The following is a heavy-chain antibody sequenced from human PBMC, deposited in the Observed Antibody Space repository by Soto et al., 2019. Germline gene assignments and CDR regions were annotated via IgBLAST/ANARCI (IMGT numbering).Heavy chain of an antibody. D-gene: IGHD4-17*01. J-gene: IGHJ6*03. CDR2: MNPNSGNT. V-gene: IGHV1-8*01. CDR1: GYTFTSYG. Sequence: ASVKVSCKASGYTFTSYGINWVRQATGQGLELMGWMNPNSGNTGYAQKFQGRVTMTRNTSISTAYMELSSLRSEDTAVYYCATTTTTVTFSGPYYYYMDVWGKGTTVTVSS. CDR3: ATTTTTVTFSGPYYYYMDV.